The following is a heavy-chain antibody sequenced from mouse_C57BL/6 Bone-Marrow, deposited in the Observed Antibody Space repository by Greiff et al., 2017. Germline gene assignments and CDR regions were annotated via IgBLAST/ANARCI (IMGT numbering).Heavy chain of an antibody. D-gene: IGHD2-10*02. J-gene: IGHJ3*01. CDR1: GFSLTSYG. V-gene: IGHV2-2*01. Sequence: QVQLKQSGPGLVQPSQSLSITCTVSGFSLTSYGVHWVRQSPGKGLEWLGVIWSGGSTDYNAAFISRLCISKDNSKSQVFFKTNRRQADETAIYYCGRKYGCFVPFAYWGQGTLVTVSA. CDR2: IWSGGST. CDR3: GRKYGCFVPFAY.